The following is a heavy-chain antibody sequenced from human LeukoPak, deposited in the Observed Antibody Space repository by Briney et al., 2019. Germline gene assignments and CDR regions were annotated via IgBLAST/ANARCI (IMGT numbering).Heavy chain of an antibody. CDR1: GFTFSSYE. D-gene: IGHD6-19*01. CDR2: ISSSGSAI. J-gene: IGHJ4*02. V-gene: IGHV3-48*03. CDR3: ARGGSLGY. Sequence: GGPLRLSCAASGFTFSSYEMNWVRQAPGKGLEWVSKISSSGSAIYYADSVKGRFTISRDNAKSTLYLRMNSLRTEDTAVYYCARGGSLGYWGQGTLVTVSS.